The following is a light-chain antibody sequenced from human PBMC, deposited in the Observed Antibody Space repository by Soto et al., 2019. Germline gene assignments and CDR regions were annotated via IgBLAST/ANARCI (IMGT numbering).Light chain of an antibody. CDR1: QSVSNN. J-gene: IGKJ1*01. Sequence: ILMTQSPATLSVSPGERATLSCRASQSVSNNLAWYQQKPGQAPRLLIYDASTRATGIPARFSGSGSGTEFTLTISSLQSEDVAVYYCQQYNNWPPWTFGQGTKVEIK. CDR2: DAS. V-gene: IGKV3-15*01. CDR3: QQYNNWPPWT.